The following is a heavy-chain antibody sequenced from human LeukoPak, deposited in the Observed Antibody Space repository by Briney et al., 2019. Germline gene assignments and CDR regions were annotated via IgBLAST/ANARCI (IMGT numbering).Heavy chain of an antibody. Sequence: PAGRSLRLSCAASGFTFDDYAMHWVRQAPGKGLEWVSGISWNSGSIGYADSVKGRFTISRDNAKNSLYLQMNSLRAEDTAVYYCAKDRFGYNKSIDCWGQGILVTVSS. J-gene: IGHJ4*02. D-gene: IGHD5-24*01. CDR1: GFTFDDYA. V-gene: IGHV3-9*01. CDR3: AKDRFGYNKSIDC. CDR2: ISWNSGSI.